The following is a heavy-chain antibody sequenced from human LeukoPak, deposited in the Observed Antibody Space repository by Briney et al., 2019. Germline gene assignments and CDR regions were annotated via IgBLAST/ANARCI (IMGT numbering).Heavy chain of an antibody. V-gene: IGHV3-23*01. J-gene: IGHJ4*02. CDR1: GFTFGDYV. CDR3: AKDSDVEMASSPIDY. D-gene: IGHD5-24*01. Sequence: PGGSLRLSCTASGFTFGDYVMSWVRQAPGKGLEWVSAISGSGGSTYYADSVKGRFTISRDNSKNTLYLQMNSLRAEDTAVYYCAKDSDVEMASSPIDYWGQGTLVTVSS. CDR2: ISGSGGST.